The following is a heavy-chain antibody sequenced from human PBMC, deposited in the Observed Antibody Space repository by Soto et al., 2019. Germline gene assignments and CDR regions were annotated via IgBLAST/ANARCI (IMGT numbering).Heavy chain of an antibody. D-gene: IGHD3-10*01. Sequence: QVQLVQSGAEVKKPGSSVKVSCKTSGVSFNNNGIGWVRQAPGHGLEWMGGVSPPFRTSNYARKFQGRISITADASTGTGKMGLSSLTSEDTAQYFCAGVFYYGSGSYSPYGMDVWGQGTTVTVSS. CDR2: VSPPFRTS. CDR3: AGVFYYGSGSYSPYGMDV. V-gene: IGHV1-69*01. CDR1: GVSFNNNG. J-gene: IGHJ6*02.